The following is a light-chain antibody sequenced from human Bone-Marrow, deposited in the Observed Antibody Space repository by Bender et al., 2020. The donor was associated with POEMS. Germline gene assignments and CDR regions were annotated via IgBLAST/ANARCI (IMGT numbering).Light chain of an antibody. J-gene: IGLJ2*01. V-gene: IGLV1-44*01. Sequence: QSVLTQPPSASGTPGQRVTISCSGGSSNIGAHAVNWYQHLPGTAPKLLIYSSHRRPSGVPNRFSGSKSGNTASLTISGLQAEDEADYHCSSYSSTSTLLFGGGTKLTVL. CDR1: SSNIGAHA. CDR3: SSYSSTSTLL. CDR2: SSH.